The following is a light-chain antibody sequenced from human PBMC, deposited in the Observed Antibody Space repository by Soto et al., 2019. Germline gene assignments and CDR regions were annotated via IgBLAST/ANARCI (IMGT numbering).Light chain of an antibody. CDR1: SREVGGYNY. Sequence: QSVLTQPRSVSESPGQSVTISCTGTSREVGGYNYVSWYQQHTGKAPKLMIYDVSKRPSGVPDRFSGSKSGNTASLTISGLRSFYEADYYCCSYACTPYVFGTGTMVTVL. J-gene: IGLJ1*01. V-gene: IGLV2-11*01. CDR3: CSYACTPYV. CDR2: DVS.